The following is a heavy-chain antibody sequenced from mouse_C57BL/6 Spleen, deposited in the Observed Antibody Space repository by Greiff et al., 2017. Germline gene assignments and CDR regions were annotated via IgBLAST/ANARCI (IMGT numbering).Heavy chain of an antibody. Sequence: QVHVKQSGPGLVQPSQSLSITCTVSGFSLTSYGVHWVRQSPGKGLEWLGVIWSGGSTDYNAAFISRLSISKDNSKSQVFFKMNSLQADDTAIYYCARNPYYYGSSRYAMDYWGQGTSVTVSS. CDR3: ARNPYYYGSSRYAMDY. CDR1: GFSLTSYG. J-gene: IGHJ4*01. CDR2: IWSGGST. V-gene: IGHV2-2*01. D-gene: IGHD1-1*01.